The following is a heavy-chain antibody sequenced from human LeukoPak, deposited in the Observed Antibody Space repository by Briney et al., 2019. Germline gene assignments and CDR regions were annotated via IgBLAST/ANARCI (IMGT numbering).Heavy chain of an antibody. CDR3: ARDHSSYDYVWGSYRYQYFDY. J-gene: IGHJ4*02. CDR2: ISYDGSNK. Sequence: GGSLRLSCAASGFTFSSYAMHWVRQAPGKGLEWVAVISYDGSNKYYADSVKGRFTISRDNSKNTLYLQMNSLRAEDTAVYYCARDHSSYDYVWGSYRYQYFDYWGQGTLATVSS. D-gene: IGHD3-16*02. V-gene: IGHV3-30-3*01. CDR1: GFTFSSYA.